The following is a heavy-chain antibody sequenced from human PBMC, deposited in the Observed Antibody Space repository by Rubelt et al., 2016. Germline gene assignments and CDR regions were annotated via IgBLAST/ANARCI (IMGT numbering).Heavy chain of an antibody. Sequence: SSKGGSTYYADSVKGRFTISRDNSKNTLYLQMGSLRAEDTAVYYCARVQVSLYGDYEGIDYWGQGTLVTVSS. J-gene: IGHJ4*02. CDR3: ARVQVSLYGDYEGIDY. CDR2: SSKGGST. V-gene: IGHV3-64D*06. D-gene: IGHD4-17*01.